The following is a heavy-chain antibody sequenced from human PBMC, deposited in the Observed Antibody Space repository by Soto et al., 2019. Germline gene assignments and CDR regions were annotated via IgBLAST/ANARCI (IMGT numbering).Heavy chain of an antibody. CDR1: GFILRNYW. Sequence: GGSLRLSCADAGFILRNYWMSWVRQAPGMGLRWVASIKEDGSEKYYVDPVKGRFTISRENAKNSLYLQTNSLRAEDTAVYYCARYRSLDPWGQGILVTVSS. V-gene: IGHV3-7*03. CDR3: ARYRSLDP. J-gene: IGHJ5*02. CDR2: IKEDGSEK. D-gene: IGHD3-16*02.